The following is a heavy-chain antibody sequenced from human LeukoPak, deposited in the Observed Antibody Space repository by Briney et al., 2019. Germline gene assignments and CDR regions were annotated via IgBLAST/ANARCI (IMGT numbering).Heavy chain of an antibody. D-gene: IGHD3-3*01. CDR1: GGSISSYY. Sequence: SETLSLTCTVSGGSISSYYWSWIRQPPGKGLEWIGYIYYSGSTNYNPSLKSRVTISVDTSKNQFSLKLSSVTAADTAVYYCARGPAYYDFWSGYSHFDYWGQGTLVTVSS. CDR3: ARGPAYYDFWSGYSHFDY. J-gene: IGHJ4*02. V-gene: IGHV4-59*01. CDR2: IYYSGST.